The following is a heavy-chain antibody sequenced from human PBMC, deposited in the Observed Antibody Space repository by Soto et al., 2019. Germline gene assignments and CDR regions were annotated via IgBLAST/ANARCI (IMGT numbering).Heavy chain of an antibody. CDR1: GFTFSSYG. Sequence: LRLSCAASGFTFSSYGMHWVRQAPGKGLEWVAVISYDGSNKYYADSVKGRFTISRDNSKNTLYLQMNSLRAEDTAVYYCAKGQNYHGSGNEYYGMDVWGQGTTVTVSS. CDR2: ISYDGSNK. D-gene: IGHD3-10*01. V-gene: IGHV3-30*18. J-gene: IGHJ6*02. CDR3: AKGQNYHGSGNEYYGMDV.